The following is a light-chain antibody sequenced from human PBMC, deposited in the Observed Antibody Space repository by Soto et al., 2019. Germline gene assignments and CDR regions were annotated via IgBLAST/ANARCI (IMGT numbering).Light chain of an antibody. CDR2: DAS. CDR3: QKYDNLPLT. Sequence: DIQITHAPSILSGSVLDGVKLTLQASQDIKNYLNWYQQKSGKAPKLLIYDASDLETGVPSRFSGSGSGTDFTFTINSLQPEDIATYYCQKYDNLPLTCGGG. V-gene: IGKV1-33*01. CDR1: QDIKNY. J-gene: IGKJ4*01.